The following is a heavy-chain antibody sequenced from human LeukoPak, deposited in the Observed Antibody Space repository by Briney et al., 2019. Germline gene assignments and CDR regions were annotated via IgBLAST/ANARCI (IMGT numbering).Heavy chain of an antibody. CDR2: IGHTGSIT. V-gene: IGHV3-48*04. Sequence: GGSLRLSCAGSGFTFGSYSMNWVRHAPGKGLEWVSYIGHTGSITDYADSVKGRFTVSRDNAKNSLYLQMNTLRAEDTAVYYCVRVANSSSGPFDYWGQGTLVTVSS. D-gene: IGHD6-6*01. CDR3: VRVANSSSGPFDY. J-gene: IGHJ4*02. CDR1: GFTFGSYS.